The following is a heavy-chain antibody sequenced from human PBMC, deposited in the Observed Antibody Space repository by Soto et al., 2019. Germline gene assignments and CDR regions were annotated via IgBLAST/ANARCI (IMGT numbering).Heavy chain of an antibody. CDR3: ARVGNYYDSSGYPSTGFDY. CDR1: GGSISSYY. J-gene: IGHJ4*02. CDR2: SYYSGST. V-gene: IGHV4-59*01. D-gene: IGHD3-22*01. Sequence: QVQLQESGPGLVKPSETLSLTCTVSGGSISSYYWSWIRQPPGKGLEWIGYSYYSGSTNYNPSLKSRVTISVDTSKNQFSLKLSSVTAADTAVYYCARVGNYYDSSGYPSTGFDYWGQGTLVTVSS.